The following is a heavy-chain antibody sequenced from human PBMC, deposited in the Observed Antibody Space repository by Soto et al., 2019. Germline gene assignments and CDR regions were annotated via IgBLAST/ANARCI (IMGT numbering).Heavy chain of an antibody. CDR2: IYYSGST. Sequence: SETLSLTCTVSGGSISSYYWSWIRQPPGKGLEWIGYIYYSGSTNYNPSLKSRVTISVDTSKNQFSLKLSSVTAADTAVYFCAILRVGNLCYYLDYWCQGILVTVS. CDR1: GGSISSYY. V-gene: IGHV4-59*08. D-gene: IGHD3-10*02. CDR3: AILRVGNLCYYLDY. J-gene: IGHJ4*02.